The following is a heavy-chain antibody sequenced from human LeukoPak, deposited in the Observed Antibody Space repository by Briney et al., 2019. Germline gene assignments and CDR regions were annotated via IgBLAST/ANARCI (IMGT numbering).Heavy chain of an antibody. CDR3: TTDTQDYYDSSGYFPRGL. D-gene: IGHD3-22*01. CDR2: ISGSGGST. V-gene: IGHV3-23*01. Sequence: LPGGSLRLSCAASGFTFSSYAMSWVRQAPGKGLEWVSAISGSGGSTYYADSVKGRFAISRDNSKNTLYLQMNSLKTEDTAVYYCTTDTQDYYDSSGYFPRGLWGQGTLVTVSS. CDR1: GFTFSSYA. J-gene: IGHJ4*02.